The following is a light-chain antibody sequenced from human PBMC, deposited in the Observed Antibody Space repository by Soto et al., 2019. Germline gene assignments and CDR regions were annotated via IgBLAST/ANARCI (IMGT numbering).Light chain of an antibody. J-gene: IGLJ2*01. CDR1: SSDIGGYDY. Sequence: QSALTQPASVSGSPGQAITISCTGTSSDIGGYDYVSWYRQHPGKAPKLLIYEVIHRPSGVSNRFSGSKSGNTASLTISGLQADDDADYYCSSYTSRSIVVFGGGTKLTVL. CDR2: EVI. CDR3: SSYTSRSIVV. V-gene: IGLV2-14*01.